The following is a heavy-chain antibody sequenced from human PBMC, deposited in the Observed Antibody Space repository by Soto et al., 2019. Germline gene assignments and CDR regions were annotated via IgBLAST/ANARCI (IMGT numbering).Heavy chain of an antibody. CDR3: ARGKKEQLGYYYGMGV. CDR2: TYYRSKWYN. D-gene: IGHD6-13*01. Sequence: PSQTLSLTCAISGDSVSSNSAAWNWIGQSPSRGLEWLGRTYYRSKWYNDYAVSVKSRITINPGTSKNQFSLQLNSVTPEDTAVYYCARGKKEQLGYYYGMGVWGQGTTVTVSS. V-gene: IGHV6-1*01. CDR1: GDSVSSNSAA. J-gene: IGHJ6*02.